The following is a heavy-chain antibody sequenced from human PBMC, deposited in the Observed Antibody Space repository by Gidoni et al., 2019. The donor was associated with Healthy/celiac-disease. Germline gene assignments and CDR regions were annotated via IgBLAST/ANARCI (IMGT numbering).Heavy chain of an antibody. Sequence: QVQLVQSGAEVKKPGSSVKVSCKASGGTFSSYAISWVRQAPGQGLEWMGRIIPILGIANYAQKFQGRVTITADKSTSTAYMELSSLRSEDTAVYYCAGGHSSSLYYYFDYWGQGTLVTVSS. J-gene: IGHJ4*02. D-gene: IGHD6-6*01. V-gene: IGHV1-69*09. CDR1: GGTFSSYA. CDR2: IIPILGIA. CDR3: AGGHSSSLYYYFDY.